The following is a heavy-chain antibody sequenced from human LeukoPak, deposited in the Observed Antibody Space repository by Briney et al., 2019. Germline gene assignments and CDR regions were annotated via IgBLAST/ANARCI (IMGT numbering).Heavy chain of an antibody. D-gene: IGHD3-10*01. CDR2: ISSISSFI. J-gene: IGHJ4*02. CDR3: ARDMRAAYGSGTYSYYFDY. Sequence: GSPRLSCAASGFTFSSYSMNWVRQAPGKGLEWVSSISSISSFINYADSVKGRFTISRDNAKNSLYLEMNSLRAEDTAVYYCARDMRAAYGSGTYSYYFDYWGQGTLVTVSS. CDR1: GFTFSSYS. V-gene: IGHV3-21*01.